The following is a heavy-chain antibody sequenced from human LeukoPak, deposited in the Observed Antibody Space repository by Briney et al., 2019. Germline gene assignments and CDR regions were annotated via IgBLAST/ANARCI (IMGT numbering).Heavy chain of an antibody. D-gene: IGHD3-16*01. J-gene: IGHJ4*02. CDR1: DGVISSSSYY. CDR3: ARDLVGGVSPFDY. Sequence: SETLSLTCTASDGVISSSSYYWGWIRQPPGKGLEWIGYIYYSGSTYYNPSLKSRVTISVDTSKNQFSLKLSSVTAADTAVYYCARDLVGGVSPFDYWGQGTLVTVSS. CDR2: IYYSGST. V-gene: IGHV4-39*07.